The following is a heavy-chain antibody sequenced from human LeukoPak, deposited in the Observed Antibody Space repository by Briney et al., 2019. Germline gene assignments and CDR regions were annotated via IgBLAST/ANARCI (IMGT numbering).Heavy chain of an antibody. Sequence: SENLSRTCAVYGGSFSGYYWSWIRQPPGKGREGSGEINRSGRTNYHPFLKSRVTRSVDTSKNQFSLKLSSVAAADTAVYYCARMYYYGSGSRRNWFDPGGQGTLVTVSS. CDR2: INRSGRT. D-gene: IGHD3-10*01. CDR3: ARMYYYGSGSRRNWFDP. J-gene: IGHJ5*02. CDR1: GGSFSGYY. V-gene: IGHV4-34*01.